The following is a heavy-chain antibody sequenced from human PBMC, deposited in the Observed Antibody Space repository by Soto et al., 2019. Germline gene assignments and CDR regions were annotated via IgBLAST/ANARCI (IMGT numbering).Heavy chain of an antibody. CDR2: IYHSGNN. V-gene: IGHV4-4*02. CDR1: GGSISSNNW. D-gene: IGHD3-22*01. CDR3: ARANRPITMTYLNWFDP. J-gene: IGHJ5*02. Sequence: SETLSLTCAVSGGSISSNNWWSWVRQPPGKGLEWIGEIYHSGNNNYNPSLKSRVAISVDKSKNRFSLNLSSVTAADTAVYYCARANRPITMTYLNWFDPWGQGTLVTVSS.